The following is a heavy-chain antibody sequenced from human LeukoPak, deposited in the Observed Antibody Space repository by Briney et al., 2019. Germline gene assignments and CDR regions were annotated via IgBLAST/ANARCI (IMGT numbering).Heavy chain of an antibody. CDR2: INHRGSS. CDR1: GESFSAYF. D-gene: IGHD2-15*01. Sequence: SETLSLTCAVYGESFSAYFWNWIRQAPGKPLEYIGEINHRGSSHYNPSLKTRVTLSVDTSKNQFSLKLTSVTAADTAVYFCARGSSFDGYCSAGACDAGYYDSWGQATPVTVSS. J-gene: IGHJ4*02. V-gene: IGHV4-34*01. CDR3: ARGSSFDGYCSAGACDAGYYDS.